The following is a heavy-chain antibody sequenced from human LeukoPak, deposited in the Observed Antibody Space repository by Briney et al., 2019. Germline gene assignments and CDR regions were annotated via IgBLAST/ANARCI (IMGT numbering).Heavy chain of an antibody. CDR1: GFTFSSYA. CDR2: ISRSGDST. V-gene: IGHV3-23*01. J-gene: IGHJ4*02. Sequence: GGSLRLSCAASGFTFSSYAMSWVRQAPGKGLEWLSGISRSGDSTYHADSVKGRFTISRDNSKNTLFLQMDSLRAEDTAVYYCAKPRDGSGGMYFDYRGQGTLVTVSS. D-gene: IGHD5-24*01. CDR3: AKPRDGSGGMYFDY.